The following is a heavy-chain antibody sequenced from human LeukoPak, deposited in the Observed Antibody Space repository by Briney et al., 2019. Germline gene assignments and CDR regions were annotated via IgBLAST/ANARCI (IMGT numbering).Heavy chain of an antibody. CDR1: GGTFSSYA. CDR2: IIPIFGTA. V-gene: IGHV1-69*13. Sequence: ASVKVSCKASGGTFSSYAISWVRQAPGQGLEWMGGIIPIFGTANYAQKFQGRVTITADESTSTAYMELSSLRSEDTAVYYCARGGQFFCSSTSCYYYGMDVWGKGTTVTVSS. D-gene: IGHD2-2*01. CDR3: ARGGQFFCSSTSCYYYGMDV. J-gene: IGHJ6*04.